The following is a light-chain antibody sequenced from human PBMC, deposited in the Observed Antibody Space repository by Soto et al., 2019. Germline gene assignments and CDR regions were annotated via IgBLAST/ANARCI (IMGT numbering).Light chain of an antibody. J-gene: IGLJ1*01. CDR1: SSDVGGYNF. CDR3: SSYTTSSTFV. V-gene: IGLV2-14*01. Sequence: QSVLTQPASVSGSPGQSITISCTGTSSDVGGYNFVSWYRQDPGKAPKLLIYEVNNRPSGVSNRFSGSKSGILASLTISGLQAEDEADYYCSSYTTSSTFVFGSGTKLNVL. CDR2: EVN.